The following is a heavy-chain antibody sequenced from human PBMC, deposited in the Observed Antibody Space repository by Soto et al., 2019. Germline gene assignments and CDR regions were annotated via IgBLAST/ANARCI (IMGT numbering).Heavy chain of an antibody. J-gene: IGHJ4*02. CDR1: GVTINSYY. V-gene: IGHV4-59*12. CDR3: AGRGQRRVRD. D-gene: IGHD3-10*01. CDR2: MSDSGTT. Sequence: QVQLQESGPRLVKPSETLSLTCNVSGVTINSYYWTWIRQTPGKGLEWIGYMSDSGTTVYNPSLKSRVTTSIDATKHPFSLRPNFVTAAGTAVYYCAGRGQRRVRDWGQGNLVSVSS.